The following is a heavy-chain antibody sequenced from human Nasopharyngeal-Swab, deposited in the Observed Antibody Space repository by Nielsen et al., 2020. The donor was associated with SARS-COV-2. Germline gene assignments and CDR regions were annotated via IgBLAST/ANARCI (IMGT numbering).Heavy chain of an antibody. Sequence: VGQAPGKGLEWVSYISSSSSTIYYADSVKGRFTISRDNAKNSLYLQMNSLRDEDTAVYYCARDDCSSTSCYGRSNAFDIWGQGTMVTVSS. D-gene: IGHD2-2*01. CDR2: ISSSSSTI. J-gene: IGHJ3*02. V-gene: IGHV3-48*02. CDR3: ARDDCSSTSCYGRSNAFDI.